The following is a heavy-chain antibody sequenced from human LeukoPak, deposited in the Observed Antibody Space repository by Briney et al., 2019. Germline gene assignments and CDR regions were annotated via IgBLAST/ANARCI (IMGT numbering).Heavy chain of an antibody. Sequence: PSETLSLTCTVSGGSISSYYWSWIRQPPGKGLEWIGYIYYSGSTNYNPSLKSRVIISVDTSKNQFSLKLSSVTAADTAVYYCARGGEDYGDYRYPKYYYGMDVWGQGTTVTVSS. D-gene: IGHD4-17*01. J-gene: IGHJ6*02. V-gene: IGHV4-59*08. CDR1: GGSISSYY. CDR2: IYYSGST. CDR3: ARGGEDYGDYRYPKYYYGMDV.